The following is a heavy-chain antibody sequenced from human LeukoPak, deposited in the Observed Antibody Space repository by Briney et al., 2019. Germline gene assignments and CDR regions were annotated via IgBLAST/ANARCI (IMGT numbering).Heavy chain of an antibody. J-gene: IGHJ4*02. CDR1: GFTFSSYA. V-gene: IGHV3-30*01. CDR3: ARDTVVVVVAATFHY. CDR2: ISYDGSNK. D-gene: IGHD2-15*01. Sequence: GGSLRLSCAASGFTFSSYAMHWVRQAPGKGLERVAVISYDGSNKYYADSVKGRFTISRDNSKNTLYLQMNSLRAEDTAVYYCARDTVVVVVAATFHYWGQGTLVTVSS.